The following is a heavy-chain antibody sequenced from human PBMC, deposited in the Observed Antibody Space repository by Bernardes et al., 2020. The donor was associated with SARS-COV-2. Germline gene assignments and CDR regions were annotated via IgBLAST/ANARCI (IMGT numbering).Heavy chain of an antibody. V-gene: IGHV3-30*18. Sequence: GGSLRLSCAASGFTFNLNAMHWVRQPPGKGLEWVAGIVHDGTIQYFADSVKGRFTISRDNSKNTLYLQLNSLRPEDTAVYYCAKRQDYYYGLDVWGQGTTLTVS. J-gene: IGHJ6*02. CDR3: AKRQDYYYGLDV. CDR2: IVHDGTIQ. CDR1: GFTFNLNA.